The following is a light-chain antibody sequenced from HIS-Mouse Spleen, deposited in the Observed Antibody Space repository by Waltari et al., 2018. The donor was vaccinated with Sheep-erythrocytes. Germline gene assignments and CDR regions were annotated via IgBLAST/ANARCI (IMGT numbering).Light chain of an antibody. CDR1: SSDVGGYNY. J-gene: IGLJ1*01. CDR2: EVS. Sequence: QSALTQPPSASGSPGQSVTISCTGTSSDVGGYNYVSWYQQHPGKAPKLMLYEVSKRPPGVPARFSGSKSGNTASLTVSGLQAEDEADYYCSSYAGSNNYVFGTGTKVTVL. CDR3: SSYAGSNNYV. V-gene: IGLV2-8*01.